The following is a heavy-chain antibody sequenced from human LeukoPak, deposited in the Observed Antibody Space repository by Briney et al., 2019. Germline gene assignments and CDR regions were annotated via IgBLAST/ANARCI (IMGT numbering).Heavy chain of an antibody. CDR1: GGSITSYY. J-gene: IGHJ4*02. CDR3: AREFSGTSIAARVFDS. CDR2: IHTSGST. V-gene: IGHV4-4*07. Sequence: PSETLSLICTVSGGSITSYYWTYIRQPAGKGLEWIGRIHTSGSTNYNPSLKSRVTMSLDTSKNQFSLNLSSVTAADTAMYYCAREFSGTSIAARVFDSWGQGTLVTVSS. D-gene: IGHD6-6*01.